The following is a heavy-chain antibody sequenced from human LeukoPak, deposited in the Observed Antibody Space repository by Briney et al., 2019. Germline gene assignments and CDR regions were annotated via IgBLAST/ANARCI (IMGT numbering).Heavy chain of an antibody. CDR2: ISGSGGST. V-gene: IGHV3-23*01. Sequence: GGSLRLSCAVSGFAFSSYAMSWVRQAPGKGLEWVSAISGSGGSTYYADSVKGRFTISRDNSKNTLYLQMNSLRAEDTAVYYCAKGGRFLEWLFHFDYWGQGTLVTVSS. J-gene: IGHJ4*02. CDR3: AKGGRFLEWLFHFDY. D-gene: IGHD3-3*01. CDR1: GFAFSSYA.